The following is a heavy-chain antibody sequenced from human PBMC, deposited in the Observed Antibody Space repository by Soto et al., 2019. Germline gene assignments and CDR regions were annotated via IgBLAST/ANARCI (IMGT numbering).Heavy chain of an antibody. Sequence: QVQLQESGPGLVKPSETLSLTCTVSGGSISTYYWNWIRQPPGKGLEWIGYIYYSGSTNYNPSLKSRVTISVDTSKNQFSLNLTSVTPADTAVYYCARARGIVATRYFDYWGQGSLVTVSS. V-gene: IGHV4-59*01. J-gene: IGHJ4*02. CDR3: ARARGIVATRYFDY. CDR2: IYYSGST. D-gene: IGHD5-12*01. CDR1: GGSISTYY.